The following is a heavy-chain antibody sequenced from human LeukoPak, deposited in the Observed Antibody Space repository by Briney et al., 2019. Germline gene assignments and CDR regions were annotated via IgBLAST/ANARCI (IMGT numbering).Heavy chain of an antibody. CDR1: GGSISSYY. V-gene: IGHV4-59*01. J-gene: IGHJ4*02. D-gene: IGHD3-10*01. Sequence: SETLSLTCTVSGGSISSYYWSWILQPPGKGLEWIGYIYYSGSTNYNPSLKSRVTISVDTSKNQFSLKLSSVTAADTAVYYCAREDRDYYGSGSYYGPFDYWGQGTLVTVSS. CDR2: IYYSGST. CDR3: AREDRDYYGSGSYYGPFDY.